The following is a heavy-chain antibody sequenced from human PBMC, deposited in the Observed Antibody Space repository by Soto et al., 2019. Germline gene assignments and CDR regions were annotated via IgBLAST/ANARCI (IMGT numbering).Heavy chain of an antibody. Sequence: GGSQRLSCAASGFTFSSAWFNWLRQASGKGREWVGRIKSQNDGGTTDYAAPERDRHTTSTDESKTTLYPPMNSLKTENTGVYFCTAELPAFIPHLDFWGQGSLVTVSS. D-gene: IGHD2-15*01. CDR3: TAELPAFIPHLDF. CDR1: GFTFSSAW. V-gene: IGHV3-15*07. J-gene: IGHJ4*02. CDR2: IKSQNDGGTT.